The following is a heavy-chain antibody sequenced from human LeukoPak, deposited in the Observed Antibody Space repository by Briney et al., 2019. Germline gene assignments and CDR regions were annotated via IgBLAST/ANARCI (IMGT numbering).Heavy chain of an antibody. CDR2: IYPGDSDT. CDR3: ARRTGSSWYSVYYNGLDV. D-gene: IGHD6-13*01. CDR1: GYSFTSYW. Sequence: GESLKISCKGSGYSFTSYWIGWVRQMPGKGLEWMGVIYPGDSDTRYSPSFQGQVTMSADKSISTAYLQWSSLKASDTAMYYCARRTGSSWYSVYYNGLDVWGQGTTVTVSS. J-gene: IGHJ6*02. V-gene: IGHV5-51*01.